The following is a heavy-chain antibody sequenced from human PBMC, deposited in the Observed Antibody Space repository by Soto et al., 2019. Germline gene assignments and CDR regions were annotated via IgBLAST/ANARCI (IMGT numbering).Heavy chain of an antibody. CDR2: IRTKGNNYAT. CDR1: GFTFTDSA. Sequence: EVQLVESGGGLVQPGGSLKLSCAASGFTFTDSAMHWVRQATGKGLEWLGRIRTKGNNYATSYAASVQGRFTISRDDSKNTAYLQMDSLQIEDTAIYYCTSYSGRWSNWLDPWGLGALVTVSS. J-gene: IGHJ5*02. D-gene: IGHD6-19*01. V-gene: IGHV3-73*01. CDR3: TSYSGRWSNWLDP.